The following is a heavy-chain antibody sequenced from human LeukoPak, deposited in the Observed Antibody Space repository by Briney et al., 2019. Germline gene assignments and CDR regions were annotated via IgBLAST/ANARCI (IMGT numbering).Heavy chain of an antibody. Sequence: GASVKVSCKASGYTFTGYYMHWVRQAPGQGLEWMGWINPNSGGTNYAQKFQGRVTMTRDTSISTAYMELSRLRSDDAAVYYCARDKDSSSPIISPLDYWGQGTLVTVSS. CDR3: ARDKDSSSPIISPLDY. J-gene: IGHJ4*02. D-gene: IGHD6-6*01. CDR1: GYTFTGYY. V-gene: IGHV1-2*02. CDR2: INPNSGGT.